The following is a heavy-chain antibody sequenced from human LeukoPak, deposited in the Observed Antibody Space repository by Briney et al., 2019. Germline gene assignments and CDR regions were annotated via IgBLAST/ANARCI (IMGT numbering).Heavy chain of an antibody. J-gene: IGHJ4*02. D-gene: IGHD3-22*01. CDR2: ISSSGSTT. Sequence: PGGSLRLSCAASGFTFSSYGMSWVRQAPGKGLEWVSYISSSGSTTYYADSVKGRFTISRDNAKNSLYLQMNSLRAEDTAVYYCARADDSSGYYYYWGQGTLVTVSS. CDR1: GFTFSSYG. CDR3: ARADDSSGYYYY. V-gene: IGHV3-48*04.